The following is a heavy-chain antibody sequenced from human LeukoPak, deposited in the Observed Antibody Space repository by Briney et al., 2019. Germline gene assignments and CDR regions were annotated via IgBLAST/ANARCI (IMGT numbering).Heavy chain of an antibody. Sequence: PSETLSLTCTVSGGSISNYYWSWIRQPPGKGLEWIGYIYYSGSTNYNPSLKSRVIISVDTSKNQFSLKLSSVTAADTAVYYCARDEVGATLGGFDYWGQGTLVTVSS. D-gene: IGHD1-26*01. CDR1: GGSISNYY. V-gene: IGHV4-59*12. CDR3: ARDEVGATLGGFDY. CDR2: IYYSGST. J-gene: IGHJ4*02.